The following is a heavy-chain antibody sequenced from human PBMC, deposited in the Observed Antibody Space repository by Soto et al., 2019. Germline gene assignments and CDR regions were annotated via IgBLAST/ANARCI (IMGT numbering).Heavy chain of an antibody. V-gene: IGHV1-69*06. CDR3: ARGVYGSGNYYTGPSAFDI. Sequence: QVQLEQSGAEVKKPGSSVKISCKASGGTLSDHGVSWLRQAPGQGLEWVGGTIPVFNTAKYAPKFQGRVTIAADKPTNIAYMELGSLRSDDTAFYCCARGVYGSGNYYTGPSAFDIWGQGTLVIVSS. CDR1: GGTLSDHG. CDR2: TIPVFNTA. D-gene: IGHD3-10*01. J-gene: IGHJ3*02.